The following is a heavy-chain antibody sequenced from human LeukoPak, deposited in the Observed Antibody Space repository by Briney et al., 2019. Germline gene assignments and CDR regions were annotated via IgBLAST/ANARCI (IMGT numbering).Heavy chain of an antibody. D-gene: IGHD2-2*01. CDR2: IYHNGGA. CDR3: ARDPRWLTPDCTSTSCYENYFDP. V-gene: IGHV4-38-2*02. Sequence: SETLSLTCAVSGYSVNNGYQWAWIRQSPGRGLEWIGSIYHNGGAHYNPSLRSRVVISVDTSNNQFSLRLSSVTVADTAVYYCARDPRWLTPDCTSTSCYENYFDPWGRVTLVTVSS. J-gene: IGHJ5*02. CDR1: GYSVNNGYQ.